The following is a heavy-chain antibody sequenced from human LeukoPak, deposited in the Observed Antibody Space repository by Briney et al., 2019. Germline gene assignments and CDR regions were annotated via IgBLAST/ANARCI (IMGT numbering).Heavy chain of an antibody. D-gene: IGHD6-19*01. CDR1: GGTFSSYA. V-gene: IGHV1-69*13. Sequence: SVKVSCKASGGTFSSYAISWVRQAPGQGLEWMGGIIPIFGTANYAQKFQGRVTITADESTSTAYMELSRLRSDDTAVYYCARDLVAVAGNDYWGQGTLVTVSS. CDR3: ARDLVAVAGNDY. J-gene: IGHJ4*02. CDR2: IIPIFGTA.